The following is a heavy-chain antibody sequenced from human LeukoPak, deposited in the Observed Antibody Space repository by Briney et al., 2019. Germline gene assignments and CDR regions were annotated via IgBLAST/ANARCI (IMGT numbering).Heavy chain of an antibody. CDR3: AREGIAAASAFDI. Sequence: GGSLRLSCAASGFTFSSYAMNWVRQAPGKGPEWVSAISGSGGSTYYADSVKGRFTISRDNSKNTLYLQMNSLRAEDTAVYYCAREGIAAASAFDIWGQGTMVTVSS. D-gene: IGHD6-13*01. CDR1: GFTFSSYA. CDR2: ISGSGGST. J-gene: IGHJ3*02. V-gene: IGHV3-23*01.